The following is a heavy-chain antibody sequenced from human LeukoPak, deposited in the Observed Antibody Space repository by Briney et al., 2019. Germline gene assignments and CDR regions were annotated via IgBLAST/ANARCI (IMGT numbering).Heavy chain of an antibody. D-gene: IGHD2-2*01. V-gene: IGHV4-34*08. J-gene: IGHJ4*02. Sequence: SETLSLTCAVYGGTFSGYYWNWIRQPPGKGLEWIGEINHFGSTNYSPSLESRVTISVDTSKNQFSLKLSSVTAADTAVYYCARSCSSVSCSDFDSWGRGTLVTVSS. CDR2: INHFGST. CDR3: ARSCSSVSCSDFDS. CDR1: GGTFSGYY.